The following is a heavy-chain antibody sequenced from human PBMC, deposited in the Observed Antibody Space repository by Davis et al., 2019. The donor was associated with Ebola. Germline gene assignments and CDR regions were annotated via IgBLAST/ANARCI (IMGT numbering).Heavy chain of an antibody. CDR3: TSTLDGDYVDY. CDR1: GFTFSSYA. J-gene: IGHJ4*02. Sequence: GESLEISCAASGFTFSSYAKSWVRQASGKGLEWVGRIRSKANSYATAYAASVKGRFTISRDDSKNTAYLQMNSLKTEDTAVYYCTSTLDGDYVDYWGQGTLVTVSS. CDR2: IRSKANSYAT. V-gene: IGHV3-73*01. D-gene: IGHD4-17*01.